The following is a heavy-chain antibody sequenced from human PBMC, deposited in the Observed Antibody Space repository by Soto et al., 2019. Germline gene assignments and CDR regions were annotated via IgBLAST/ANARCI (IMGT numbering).Heavy chain of an antibody. D-gene: IGHD3-16*02. J-gene: IGHJ5*02. CDR3: AITHPPYDYVWGSYRYRMGWFDP. CDR1: GGSFSGYY. CDR2: INHSGST. V-gene: IGHV4-34*01. Sequence: QVQLQQWGAGLLKPSETLSLTCAVYGGSFSGYYWSWIRQPPGKGLEWIGEINHSGSTNYNPSLKSRVTLSVDTSKNQSSLNLSSVTAADTAVYYCAITHPPYDYVWGSYRYRMGWFDPWGQGTLVTVSS.